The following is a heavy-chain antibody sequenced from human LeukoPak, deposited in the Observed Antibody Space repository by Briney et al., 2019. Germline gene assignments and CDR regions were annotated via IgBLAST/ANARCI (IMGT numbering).Heavy chain of an antibody. V-gene: IGHV3-30*03. D-gene: IGHD3-22*01. CDR3: ARGRSSGYFDY. CDR1: GFTFSSYG. CDR2: ISYDGSNK. Sequence: GRSLRLSCAASGFTFSSYGMHWVRQAPGKGLEWVAVISYDGSNKYYADSVKGRFTISRDNSKNTLYLQMNSLRAEDTAVYYCARGRSSGYFDYWGQGTLVTVSS. J-gene: IGHJ4*02.